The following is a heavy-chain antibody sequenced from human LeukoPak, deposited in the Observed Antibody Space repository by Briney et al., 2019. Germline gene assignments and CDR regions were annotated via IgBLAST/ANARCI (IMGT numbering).Heavy chain of an antibody. CDR1: GFTFDDYA. CDR3: AKVSASSWLGAFDI. D-gene: IGHD6-13*01. J-gene: IGHJ3*02. CDR2: ISGDGGST. Sequence: GGSLRLSCVAPGFTFDDYALHWVRQAPGKGLEWVSLISGDGGSTYYADSVKGRFTISRDNSKNSLYLQMNSLRTEDTALYYCAKVSASSWLGAFDIWGQGTMVTVSS. V-gene: IGHV3-43*02.